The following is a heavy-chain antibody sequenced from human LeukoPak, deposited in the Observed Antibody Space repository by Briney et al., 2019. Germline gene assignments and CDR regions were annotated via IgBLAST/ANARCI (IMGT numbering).Heavy chain of an antibody. CDR1: GFTFSYYW. D-gene: IGHD3-9*01. V-gene: IGHV3-74*01. Sequence: GGSLRLSCAASGFTFSYYWMHWVRQAPGKGLVWVSRINSEGTSTSFADSVKSRFTVSRDNAKNTLYLQMNSLRPEDTAVYYCVRSYRDLTGYYNHFDYWGQGNLVTVSS. J-gene: IGHJ4*02. CDR2: INSEGTST. CDR3: VRSYRDLTGYYNHFDY.